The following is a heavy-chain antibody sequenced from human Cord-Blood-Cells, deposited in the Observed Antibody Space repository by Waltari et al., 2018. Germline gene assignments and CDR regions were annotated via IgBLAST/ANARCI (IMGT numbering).Heavy chain of an antibody. J-gene: IGHJ6*02. CDR2: FDPEDGET. CDR3: ATAPYRRSGYPYYYGMDV. Sequence: QVQLVQSGAEVKKPGASVKVSCKVSGYTLTELSMHWVRQAPGKGLEWMGGFDPEDGETIYAQKCQGRVTMTEDTSTDTAYMELSSLRSEDTAVYYCATAPYRRSGYPYYYGMDVWGQGTTVTVSS. CDR1: GYTLTELS. D-gene: IGHD3-22*01. V-gene: IGHV1-24*01.